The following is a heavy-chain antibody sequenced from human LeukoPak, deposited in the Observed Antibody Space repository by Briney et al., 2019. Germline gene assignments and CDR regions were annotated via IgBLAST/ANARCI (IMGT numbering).Heavy chain of an antibody. Sequence: GGSLRLSCAASGFTFDDYGMSWARQAPGKGLEWVSGINWNGESTGYVDSVKGRFTISRDNAKNSLYLQMNSLRAADTAFYYCARATAAGFDYWGQGTLVTVSS. J-gene: IGHJ4*02. CDR3: ARATAAGFDY. V-gene: IGHV3-20*04. D-gene: IGHD6-13*01. CDR1: GFTFDDYG. CDR2: INWNGEST.